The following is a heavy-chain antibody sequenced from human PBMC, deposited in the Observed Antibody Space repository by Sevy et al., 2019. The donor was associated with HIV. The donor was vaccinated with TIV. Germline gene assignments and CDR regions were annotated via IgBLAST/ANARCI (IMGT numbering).Heavy chain of an antibody. CDR1: GFTISSFW. CDR3: ARAIGAAGAW. J-gene: IGHJ4*02. CDR2: INQDGSAI. Sequence: GGSLRLSCAASGFTISSFWMHWVRQAPGKGLEWVANINQDGSAIYYADSVKGRFNISRDNIRNFLYLQMSSLTVEDTARYYCARAIGAAGAWWGQGILVTVSS. D-gene: IGHD6-25*01. V-gene: IGHV3-7*01.